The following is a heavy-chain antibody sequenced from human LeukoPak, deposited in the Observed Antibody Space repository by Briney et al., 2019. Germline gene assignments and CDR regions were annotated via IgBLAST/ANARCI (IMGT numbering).Heavy chain of an antibody. V-gene: IGHV1-24*01. J-gene: IGHJ4*02. CDR3: ATEKGSSGLQRYSSSWYYFDY. CDR2: FDPEDGET. D-gene: IGHD6-13*01. Sequence: ASVKVSFKVSGYTLTELSMHWVRQAAGKGLEGMGGFDPEDGETIYAKKCQGRVSMTEDTATDTAYMELSSLRSEDTAVYYCATEKGSSGLQRYSSSWYYFDYWGQGTLVTVSS. CDR1: GYTLTELS.